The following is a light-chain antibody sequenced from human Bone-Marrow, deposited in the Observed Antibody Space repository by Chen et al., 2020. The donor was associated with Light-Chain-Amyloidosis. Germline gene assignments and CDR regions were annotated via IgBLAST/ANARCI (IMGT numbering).Light chain of an antibody. V-gene: IGLV3-21*02. CDR3: QVWESSSDRPV. CDR2: DDS. CDR1: NIGSTS. Sequence: YVLTQPSSVSVAPGQTATTACGGNNIGSTSVYWYQQTPGQAPRLVVYDDSDRPSEIPARLAVSNYGNTAALTITRVEAGDEADYYCQVWESSSDRPVFGRGTNLTVL. J-gene: IGLJ3*02.